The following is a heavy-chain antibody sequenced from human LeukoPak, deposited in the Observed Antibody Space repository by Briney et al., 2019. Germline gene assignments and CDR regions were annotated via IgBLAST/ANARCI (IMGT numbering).Heavy chain of an antibody. CDR3: ARDGDAYNFDF. CDR2: IYRDGSNT. D-gene: IGHD5-24*01. CDR1: GFTFSNYW. Sequence: GGSLRLSCAASGFTFSNYWMHWVRQVPGKGLAWVSRIYRDGSNTDYADSVKGRFIISRDNVKNTLYLQMSSLRADDTAVYYCARDGDAYNFDFWGQGALVTVSS. J-gene: IGHJ4*02. V-gene: IGHV3-74*01.